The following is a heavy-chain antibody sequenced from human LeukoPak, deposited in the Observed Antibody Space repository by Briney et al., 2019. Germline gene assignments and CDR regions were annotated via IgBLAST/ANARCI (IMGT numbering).Heavy chain of an antibody. D-gene: IGHD5/OR15-5a*01. CDR3: ARGCPSTSRDGWFDP. Sequence: PSETLSLTCTVSGVSFIIGDYYWSWIRQPPGKGLEWIVHIYYSGNTYYNVSLKSRVTISVDPSKNQFSLKLNSVTAADTAVYYCARGCPSTSRDGWFDPWGQGTLVTVSS. V-gene: IGHV4-30-4*08. CDR2: IYYSGNT. J-gene: IGHJ5*02. CDR1: GVSFIIGDYY.